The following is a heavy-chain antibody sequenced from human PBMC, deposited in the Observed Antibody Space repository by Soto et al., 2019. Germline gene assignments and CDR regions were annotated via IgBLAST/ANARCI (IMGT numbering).Heavy chain of an antibody. J-gene: IGHJ4*02. CDR3: ARDGDATFCYASSGYSCFDS. Sequence: QVQLVQSGAEVRKPGSSVKVSCKASGGTFSSYAISWVRQAPGQGLEWMGGIIPIFDTANYAQKLQGRVTITADKSTTTAYMELSSLRSEDTAVYYCARDGDATFCYASSGYSCFDSWGQGPLVPVSS. CDR2: IIPIFDTA. D-gene: IGHD3-22*01. V-gene: IGHV1-69*06. CDR1: GGTFSSYA.